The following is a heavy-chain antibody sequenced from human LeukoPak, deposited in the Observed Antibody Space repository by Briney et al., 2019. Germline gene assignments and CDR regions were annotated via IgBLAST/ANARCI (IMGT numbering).Heavy chain of an antibody. CDR2: ISWNSGSI. D-gene: IGHD6-13*01. Sequence: GGSLRLSCAASGFTFDDYAMHWVRQAPGKGLEWVSGISWNSGSIGYADSVKGRFTISRDNAKNSLYLQMNSLRAEDMALYYCAKGSSLEDYFDYWGQGTLVTVSS. V-gene: IGHV3-9*03. CDR1: GFTFDDYA. J-gene: IGHJ4*02. CDR3: AKGSSLEDYFDY.